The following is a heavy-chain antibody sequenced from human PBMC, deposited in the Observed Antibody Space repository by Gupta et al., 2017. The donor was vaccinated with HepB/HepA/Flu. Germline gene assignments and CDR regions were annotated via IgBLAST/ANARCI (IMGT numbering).Heavy chain of an antibody. CDR2: IYYSGST. Sequence: QLQLQESGPGLVKPSETLSLTCTVSGGSISSSSYYWGWTRQPPGKGLEWIGSIYYSGSTYYNPALKSRVTISVDTSKNQFSLKLSSVTAADTAVYYCARHDGKVGPYDYWGQGTLVTVSS. CDR3: ARHDGKVGPYDY. D-gene: IGHD1-14*01. CDR1: GGSISSSSYY. V-gene: IGHV4-39*01. J-gene: IGHJ4*02.